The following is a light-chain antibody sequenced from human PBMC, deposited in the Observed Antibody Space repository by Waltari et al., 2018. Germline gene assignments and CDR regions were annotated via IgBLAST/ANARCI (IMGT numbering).Light chain of an antibody. CDR1: SSDVGGYNY. CDR3: SSYTSSSTLNV. Sequence: QSALTQPASVSGSPGQSITISCTGTSSDVGGYNYVSWYQQHPVKAPKLMIYDVSNRPLWGSNRFSGSKSGNTASLTISGLQAEDEADYYCSSYTSSSTLNVFGSGTKVTVL. J-gene: IGLJ6*01. CDR2: DVS. V-gene: IGLV2-14*03.